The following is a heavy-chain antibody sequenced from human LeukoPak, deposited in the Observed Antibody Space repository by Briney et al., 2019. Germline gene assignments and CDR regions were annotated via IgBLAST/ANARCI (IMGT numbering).Heavy chain of an antibody. J-gene: IGHJ4*02. CDR1: GGSFSGYY. Sequence: KASETLSLTCAVYGGSFSGYYWSWIRQPPGKGLEWIGEINHSGSTNYNPSLKSRVTISVDTSKNQFSLKLSSVTAADTAVYYCARVIGYGGNYWGQGTLVTVSS. D-gene: IGHD5-18*01. CDR3: ARVIGYGGNY. CDR2: INHSGST. V-gene: IGHV4-34*01.